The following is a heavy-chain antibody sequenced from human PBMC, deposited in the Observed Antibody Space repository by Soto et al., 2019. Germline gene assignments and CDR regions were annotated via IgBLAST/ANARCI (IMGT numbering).Heavy chain of an antibody. J-gene: IGHJ4*02. V-gene: IGHV3-23*01. D-gene: IGHD1-1*01. CDR3: ASPGNPLDY. CDR1: GVTFISYV. CDR2: ISGSGGST. Sequence: GGSLRLSCAASGVTFISYVMSWVRQAPGKGLEWVSGISGSGGSTYYADSVKGRFTISRDNFKNTLFLHMNSLRAEDTAVYYCASPGNPLDYWGQGTLVTVSS.